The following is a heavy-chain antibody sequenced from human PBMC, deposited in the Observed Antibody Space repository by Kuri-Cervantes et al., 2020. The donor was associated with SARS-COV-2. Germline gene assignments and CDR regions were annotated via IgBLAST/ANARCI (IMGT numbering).Heavy chain of an antibody. CDR3: AIAGYSSSWYNPYYFDY. Sequence: GESLKISCKGSGYRFTSYWIGWVRQMPGKGLEWVGIIYPGDSDTRYSPSFQGQVTISADKSISTAYLQWSSLKASDTAMYYCAIAGYSSSWYNPYYFDYWGQGTLVTVSS. J-gene: IGHJ4*02. CDR1: GYRFTSYW. CDR2: IYPGDSDT. V-gene: IGHV5-51*01. D-gene: IGHD6-13*01.